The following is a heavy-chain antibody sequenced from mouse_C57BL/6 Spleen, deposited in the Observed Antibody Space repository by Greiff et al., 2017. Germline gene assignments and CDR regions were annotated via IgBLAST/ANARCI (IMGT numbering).Heavy chain of an antibody. CDR2: ISDGGSYT. CDR1: GFTFSSYA. CDR3: AREGTTRYYYAMDY. Sequence: EVKLMESGGGLVKPGGSLKLSCAASGFTFSSYAMSWVRQTPEKRLEWVATISDGGSYTYYPDNVKGRFTISRANAKNNLYLQMSHLKSEDTAMYYCAREGTTRYYYAMDYWGQGTSVTVSS. V-gene: IGHV5-4*01. D-gene: IGHD1-1*01. J-gene: IGHJ4*01.